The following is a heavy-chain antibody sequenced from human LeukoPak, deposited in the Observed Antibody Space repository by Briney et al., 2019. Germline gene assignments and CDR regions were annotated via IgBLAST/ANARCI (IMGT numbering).Heavy chain of an antibody. CDR3: ARLYYDSSGYYPFDY. CDR2: IYYSRST. V-gene: IGHV4-59*08. J-gene: IGHJ4*02. Sequence: SETLSLTCTVSGGSISSYYWSWIRQPPGKGLEWIGYIYYSRSTNYNPSLKSRVTISVDTSKNQFSLKLSSVTAADTAVYYCARLYYDSSGYYPFDYWGQGTLVTVSS. CDR1: GGSISSYY. D-gene: IGHD3-22*01.